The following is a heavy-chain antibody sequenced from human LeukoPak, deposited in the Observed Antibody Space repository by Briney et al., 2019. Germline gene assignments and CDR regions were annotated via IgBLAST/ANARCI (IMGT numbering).Heavy chain of an antibody. J-gene: IGHJ4*02. CDR2: ISGSGGST. D-gene: IGHD6-13*01. CDR3: AKEYSSSFGPFDY. V-gene: IGHV3-23*01. Sequence: PGGSLRLSCAASGFTVSSNYMTWVRQAPGKGLEWVSAISGSGGSTYYADSVKGRFTISRDNSKNTLYLQMNSLRAEDTAVYYCAKEYSSSFGPFDYWGQGTLVTVSS. CDR1: GFTVSSNY.